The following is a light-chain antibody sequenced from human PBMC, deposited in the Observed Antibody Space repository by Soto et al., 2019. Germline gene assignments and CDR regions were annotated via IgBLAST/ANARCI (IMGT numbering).Light chain of an antibody. CDR2: GAS. Sequence: EIVLTQSPGTLSLSPGERATLSCRASQSVSSSYLAWYQQKPGQAPRLLIYGASSRATGIPERFSGSGSGTYFTLTISRLPHEVVAVYYCQQYGNSLFTFGPGTKVDIK. CDR1: QSVSSSY. J-gene: IGKJ3*01. CDR3: QQYGNSLFT. V-gene: IGKV3-20*01.